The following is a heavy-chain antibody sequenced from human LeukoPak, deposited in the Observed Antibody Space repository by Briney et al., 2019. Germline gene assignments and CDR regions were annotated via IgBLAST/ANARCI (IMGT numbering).Heavy chain of an antibody. CDR2: ISGSGGST. Sequence: PGGSLRLSCAASGFTFSSYAMSWVRQAPGKGLEWVSAISGSGGSTYYADSVKGRFTISRDNSKNTLYLQMNSLRAEDTAVYYCAKETRHYYGSGSYYKTIRHDAFDIWGQGTMVTVSS. CDR1: GFTFSSYA. V-gene: IGHV3-23*01. J-gene: IGHJ3*02. CDR3: AKETRHYYGSGSYYKTIRHDAFDI. D-gene: IGHD3-10*01.